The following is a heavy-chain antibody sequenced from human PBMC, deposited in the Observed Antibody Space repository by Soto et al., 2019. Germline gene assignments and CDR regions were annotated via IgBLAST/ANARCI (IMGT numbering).Heavy chain of an antibody. Sequence: EVQLVESGGGLVKPGGSLRLSCAASGFTLSSYNMNWFRQAPGKGLEWVSSMSSTYIYYADSVKGRFTISRDNANNSLYLQMNSLRAEDTAVYYCARDQNGGYYPWGQGTLVTVSS. V-gene: IGHV3-21*01. J-gene: IGHJ5*02. D-gene: IGHD3-22*01. CDR1: GFTLSSYN. CDR2: MSSTYI. CDR3: ARDQNGGYYP.